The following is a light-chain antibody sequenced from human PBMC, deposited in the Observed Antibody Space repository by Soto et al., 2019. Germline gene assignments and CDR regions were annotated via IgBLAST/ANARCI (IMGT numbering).Light chain of an antibody. V-gene: IGLV1-40*01. CDR2: GNS. J-gene: IGLJ1*01. CDR3: QSYDSSLRV. CDR1: SSNIGAGYD. Sequence: QSVLTQPPSVSGAPGQRVTISCTGSSSNIGAGYDVHWYQQLPGPAPKLLIYGNSNRPSGVPDRFSGSKSGTSASLAITGLQAEDEADYYCQSYDSSLRVFGTGTKLTVL.